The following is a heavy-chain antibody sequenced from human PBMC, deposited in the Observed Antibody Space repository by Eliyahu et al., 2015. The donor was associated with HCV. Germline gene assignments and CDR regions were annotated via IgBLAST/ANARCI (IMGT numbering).Heavy chain of an antibody. J-gene: IGHJ4*02. Sequence: QVTLRESGPALVKPTQTLTLTCTFSGFSLXTSGMCVSWIRQPPGKALEWLARIDWDDDKYYSTSLKTRLTISKDTSKNQVVLTMTNMDPVDTATYYCARTVGDSSSWYEDYWGQGTLVTVSS. CDR1: GFSLXTSGMC. D-gene: IGHD6-13*01. CDR2: IDWDDDK. CDR3: ARTVGDSSSWYEDY. V-gene: IGHV2-70*15.